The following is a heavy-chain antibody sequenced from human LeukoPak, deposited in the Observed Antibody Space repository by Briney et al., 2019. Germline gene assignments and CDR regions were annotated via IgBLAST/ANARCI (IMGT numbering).Heavy chain of an antibody. V-gene: IGHV3-21*06. CDR3: ARDLMGAFGELSVFDY. Sequence: GGSLRLSCVVSGFTFSAYSMNWVRQAPGKGLEWLSSISSSSRYINYADSVKGRLTISRDNAKNSVFLQMNSLRAEDTAVYYCARDLMGAFGELSVFDYWGQGTLVTVSS. CDR2: ISSSSRYI. D-gene: IGHD3-10*01. J-gene: IGHJ4*02. CDR1: GFTFSAYS.